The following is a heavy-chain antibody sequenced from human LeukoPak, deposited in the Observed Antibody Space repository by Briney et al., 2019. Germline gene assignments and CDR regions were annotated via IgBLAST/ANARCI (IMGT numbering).Heavy chain of an antibody. V-gene: IGHV3-48*03. CDR3: ARDPGSVASGSYYGMDV. J-gene: IGHJ6*02. CDR2: ISSSGSTI. D-gene: IGHD1-26*01. CDR1: GFTFSSYE. Sequence: PGGSLRLSCAASGFTFSSYEMNWVRQAPGKGLEWVSYISSSGSTIYYADSVKGRFTISRDNAKNSLYLQMNSLRAEDTAVYYCARDPGSVASGSYYGMDVWGQGTTVTVSS.